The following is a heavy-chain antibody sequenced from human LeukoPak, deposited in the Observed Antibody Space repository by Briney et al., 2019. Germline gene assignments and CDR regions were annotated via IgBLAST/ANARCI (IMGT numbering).Heavy chain of an antibody. CDR3: ARLDSYDILTGYPLYFDY. Sequence: PSETLSLTCTVSGGSISTYYWSWIRQPPGKGLEWIGNIYYSGSTNYNPSLKSRLTISVDTSRTQFSLKLSSVTAADTAVYYCARLDSYDILTGYPLYFDYWGQGTLVTVSS. CDR1: GGSISTYY. J-gene: IGHJ4*02. V-gene: IGHV4-59*08. CDR2: IYYSGST. D-gene: IGHD3-9*01.